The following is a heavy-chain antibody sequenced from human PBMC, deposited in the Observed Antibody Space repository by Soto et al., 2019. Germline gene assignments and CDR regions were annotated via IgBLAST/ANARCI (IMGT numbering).Heavy chain of an antibody. CDR2: ISGSGGST. J-gene: IGHJ4*02. CDR1: GFTFSSYA. CDR3: AKDLYGDIAVAGYNY. Sequence: PGGSLRLSCAASGFTFSSYAMSWVRQAPGKGLEWVSAISGSGGSTYYADSVKGRFTISRDNSKNTLYLQMNSLRAEDTVVYYCAKDLYGDIAVAGYNYWGQGTLVTVSS. V-gene: IGHV3-23*01. D-gene: IGHD6-19*01.